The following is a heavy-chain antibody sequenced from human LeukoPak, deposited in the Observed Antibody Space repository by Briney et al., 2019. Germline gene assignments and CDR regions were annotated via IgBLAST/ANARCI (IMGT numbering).Heavy chain of an antibody. Sequence: PSETLSLTCTVSGGSISSGSSYWSWIRQPAGKRLEWIGRIYSSGSTNYNPSLKSRVTIPVDTSKNQFSLKLSSVTAADTAVYYCARDLVDAFDIWGQGTMVTVSS. CDR1: GGSISSGSSY. J-gene: IGHJ3*02. CDR3: ARDLVDAFDI. CDR2: IYSSGST. V-gene: IGHV4-61*02. D-gene: IGHD2-8*02.